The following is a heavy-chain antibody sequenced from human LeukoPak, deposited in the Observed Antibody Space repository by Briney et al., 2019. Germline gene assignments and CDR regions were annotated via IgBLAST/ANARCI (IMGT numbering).Heavy chain of an antibody. V-gene: IGHV3-21*01. Sequence: GGSLRLSCAAAGFTFSHYSMNWVRQAPGKGLEWVSSISSSSSYIYYADSVKGRFTISRDNAKNSLYLQMNSLRAEDTAVYYCARELGLYYFDYWGQGTLVTVSS. D-gene: IGHD7-27*01. J-gene: IGHJ4*02. CDR2: ISSSSSYI. CDR1: GFTFSHYS. CDR3: ARELGLYYFDY.